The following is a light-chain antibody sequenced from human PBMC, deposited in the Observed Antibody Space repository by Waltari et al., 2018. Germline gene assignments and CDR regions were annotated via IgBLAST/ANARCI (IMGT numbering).Light chain of an antibody. Sequence: IVLTQSPVTLSFSPGERATLSCRASQSVSSSYLAWYQQKPGQAPRLLIHGASSRATGIPDRFSGSGSGTDFTLTISRLEPEDFAVYYCQQYGRSPWTFGQGTKVEIK. CDR3: QQYGRSPWT. CDR2: GAS. CDR1: QSVSSSY. V-gene: IGKV3-20*01. J-gene: IGKJ1*01.